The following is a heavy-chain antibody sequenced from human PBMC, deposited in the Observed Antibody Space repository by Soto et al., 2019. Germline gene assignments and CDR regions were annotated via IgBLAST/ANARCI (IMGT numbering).Heavy chain of an antibody. D-gene: IGHD2-15*01. CDR3: ARENSNTYSTDY. CDR1: GFTFSSYG. Sequence: QVQLVESGGGVVQPGTSLRLSCEASGFTFSSYGMHWVRQAPGKGLEWVAVIWYDGSNRYYADSVKGRFTISRDNSKNTLYLQMNSLRAEDTAVYYCARENSNTYSTDYWGQGTLVTVSS. V-gene: IGHV3-33*01. CDR2: IWYDGSNR. J-gene: IGHJ4*02.